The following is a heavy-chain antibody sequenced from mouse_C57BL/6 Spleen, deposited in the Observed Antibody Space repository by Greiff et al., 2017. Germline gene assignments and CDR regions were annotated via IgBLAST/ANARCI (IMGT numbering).Heavy chain of an antibody. CDR1: GFTFSNYW. D-gene: IGHD2-10*02. J-gene: IGHJ2*01. V-gene: IGHV6-3*01. CDR3: TGRGMRWYGNFDY. Sequence: EVQLVKSGGGLVQPGGSMKLSCVASGFTFSNYWMNWVRQSPEKGLEWVAQIRLKSDNYATHYAESVKGRFTISRDDSKSSVYLQMNNLRAEDTGIYYCTGRGMRWYGNFDYWGQGTTLTVSS. CDR2: IRLKSDNYAT.